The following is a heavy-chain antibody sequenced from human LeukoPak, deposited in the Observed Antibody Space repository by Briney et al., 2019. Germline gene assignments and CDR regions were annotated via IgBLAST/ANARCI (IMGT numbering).Heavy chain of an antibody. Sequence: GGSLRLSCAASGFTFDDYAMHWVRQAPGKGLEWVSGISWNSGSIGYADSVKGRFTISRDNAKKSLYLQMNSLRAEDTAVYYCARLRNVGGNPHPFNVWGQGTTVTVSS. CDR3: ARLRNVGGNPHPFNV. CDR1: GFTFDDYA. V-gene: IGHV3-9*01. D-gene: IGHD4-23*01. J-gene: IGHJ3*01. CDR2: ISWNSGSI.